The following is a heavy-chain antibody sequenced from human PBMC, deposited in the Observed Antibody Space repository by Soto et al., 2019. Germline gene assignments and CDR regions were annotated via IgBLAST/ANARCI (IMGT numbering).Heavy chain of an antibody. CDR2: INSDGSST. Sequence: GGSLRLSCASSGFAFSMYWMHWVRQAPGKGLVWVSRINSDGSSTSYADSVKGRFTISRDNAKNTLYLQMNSLRAEDTAVYYCVNTSPGDYWGQGTLVTVSS. CDR3: VNTSPGDY. J-gene: IGHJ4*02. CDR1: GFAFSMYW. V-gene: IGHV3-74*01. D-gene: IGHD2-2*01.